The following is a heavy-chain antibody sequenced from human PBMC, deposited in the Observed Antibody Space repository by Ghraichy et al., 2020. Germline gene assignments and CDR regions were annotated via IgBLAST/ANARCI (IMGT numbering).Heavy chain of an antibody. V-gene: IGHV3-64D*09. J-gene: IGHJ3*02. D-gene: IGHD1-26*01. CDR2: TATHGGST. CDR1: GFTFSNYA. Sequence: GESLNISCSASGFTFSNYAMYWVRQAPGKGLEYVSATATHGGSTYHAYSVKGRFTISRDNSKNTLYLQMNSLRPEDTAVYFCVKGMGALLARDALAIGG. CDR3: VKGMGALLARDALAI.